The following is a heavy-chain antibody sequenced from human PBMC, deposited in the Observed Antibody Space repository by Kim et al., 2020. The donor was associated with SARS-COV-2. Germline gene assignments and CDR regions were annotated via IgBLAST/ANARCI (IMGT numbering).Heavy chain of an antibody. Sequence: SETLSLTCTVSGGSISSDSFYWGWIRQPPGKGPEWIGSIYHSGSTYYNPSLKSQVTMSVDTSNNQFSLKLSSVTAADTAVFYCGRLPVAGTHTEDFWGQGTLVTVSS. J-gene: IGHJ4*02. V-gene: IGHV4-39*01. CDR3: GRLPVAGTHTEDF. CDR2: IYHSGST. D-gene: IGHD6-19*01. CDR1: GGSISSDSFY.